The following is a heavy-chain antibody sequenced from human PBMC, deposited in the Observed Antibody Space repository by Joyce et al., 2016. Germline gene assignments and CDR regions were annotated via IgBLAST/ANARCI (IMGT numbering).Heavy chain of an antibody. Sequence: EVQLVESGGGLVQPGGSLRLSCAASGFPVSTNFMSWVRQAPGEGRGWVAVIFSDGSTYYADSVKGRFTISRDKSKNTLYLQMNSLRVEDTAVYYCARDRATVTTEGWYFDLWGRGTLVTVSS. CDR2: IFSDGST. CDR3: ARDRATVTTEGWYFDL. D-gene: IGHD4-17*01. J-gene: IGHJ2*01. V-gene: IGHV3-66*02. CDR1: GFPVSTNF.